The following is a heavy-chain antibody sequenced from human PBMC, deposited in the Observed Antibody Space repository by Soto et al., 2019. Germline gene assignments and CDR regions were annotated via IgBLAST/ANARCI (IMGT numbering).Heavy chain of an antibody. CDR3: ARWEGVYRSSFRQDYGMDV. V-gene: IGHV1-2*04. J-gene: IGHJ6*02. D-gene: IGHD6-6*01. Sequence: ASVKVSCKVSGYTFTGYYMHWVRQAPGQGLKWMGWIKPNSGGTNYAKKFQGWVTMTRETSISTAYMELSRLRSDDTAVYYCARWEGVYRSSFRQDYGMDVWGQGTTGTVSS. CDR2: IKPNSGGT. CDR1: GYTFTGYY.